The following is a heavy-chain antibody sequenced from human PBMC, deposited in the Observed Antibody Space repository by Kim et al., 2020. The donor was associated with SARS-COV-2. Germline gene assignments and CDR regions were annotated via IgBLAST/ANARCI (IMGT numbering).Heavy chain of an antibody. Sequence: GGSLRLSCAASGFTFSSYAMHWVCQAPGKGLDWVALISYDGSNKYYADSVKGRFTISRDNSKNTLYLQMNSLRAEDTAVYYCARGKGIAAGGDFWGQGT. CDR3: ARGKGIAAGGDF. D-gene: IGHD6-13*01. CDR1: GFTFSSYA. J-gene: IGHJ4*02. CDR2: ISYDGSNK. V-gene: IGHV3-30-3*01.